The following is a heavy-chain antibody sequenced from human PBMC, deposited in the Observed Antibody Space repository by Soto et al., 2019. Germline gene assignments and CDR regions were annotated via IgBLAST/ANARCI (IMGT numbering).Heavy chain of an antibody. CDR2: INPSGGST. Sequence: GASVKVSCKASGYTFTSYYMHWVRQAPGQWPEWMGIINPSGGSTSYAQKFQGRVTMTRDTSTSTVYMDLSSLRSEDTAVYYCAREVERGYSYGSLEYWGQGTLVTVSS. V-gene: IGHV1-46*01. D-gene: IGHD5-18*01. J-gene: IGHJ4*02. CDR1: GYTFTSYY. CDR3: AREVERGYSYGSLEY.